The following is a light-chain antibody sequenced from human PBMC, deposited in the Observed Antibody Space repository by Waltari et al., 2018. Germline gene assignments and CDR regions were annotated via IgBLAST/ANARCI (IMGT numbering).Light chain of an antibody. CDR1: QSVTRAL. CDR2: GAS. CDR3: QHYVRLPAT. V-gene: IGKV3-20*01. Sequence: EILLTQSPGTLSLSPGERATLSCRASQSVTRALAWYQQKPGQAPRLLIYGASNRATGIPDRFSGSVSGTGVSLTISRLEPEDFAVYYCQHYVRLPATFGQGTKVEIK. J-gene: IGKJ1*01.